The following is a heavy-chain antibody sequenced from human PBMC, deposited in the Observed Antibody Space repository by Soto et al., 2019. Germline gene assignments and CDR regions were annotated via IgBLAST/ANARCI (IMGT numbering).Heavy chain of an antibody. CDR1: GGSFSGYY. Sequence: SETLSLTCAVYGGSFSGYYWSWIRQPPGKGLEWIGEINHSGSTNYNPSLKSRVTISVDTSKNQFSPKLSSVTAADTAVYCCARGGYCSSTSCSNGGWFDPWGQGTLVTVSS. D-gene: IGHD2-2*01. CDR3: ARGGYCSSTSCSNGGWFDP. V-gene: IGHV4-34*01. J-gene: IGHJ5*02. CDR2: INHSGST.